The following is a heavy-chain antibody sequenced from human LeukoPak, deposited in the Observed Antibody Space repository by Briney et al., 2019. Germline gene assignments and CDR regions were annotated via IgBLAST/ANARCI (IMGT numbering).Heavy chain of an antibody. CDR1: GGSISSSSYY. Sequence: SETLSLTCTVSGGSISSSSYYWGWIRQPPGTGLEWIGSIYYSGSTYYNPSLKSRVTISVDTSKNQFSLKLSSVTAADTAVYYCARRAFGKTALNYFDYWGQGTLVTVSS. CDR2: IYYSGST. CDR3: ARRAFGKTALNYFDY. J-gene: IGHJ4*02. D-gene: IGHD1-1*01. V-gene: IGHV4-39*01.